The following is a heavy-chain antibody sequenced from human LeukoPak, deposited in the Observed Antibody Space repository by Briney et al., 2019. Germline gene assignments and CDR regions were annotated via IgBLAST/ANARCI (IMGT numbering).Heavy chain of an antibody. V-gene: IGHV4-39*01. Sequence: SETLSLTCTVSGGSISSSSYYWDWIRQPPGKGLEWIGSIYYSGSTYYNPSLKSRVTISVDTSKNQFSLKLSSVTAADTAVYYCASSYSSGWYDGLGYFDYWGQGTLVTVSS. CDR2: IYYSGST. D-gene: IGHD6-19*01. CDR1: GGSISSSSYY. CDR3: ASSYSSGWYDGLGYFDY. J-gene: IGHJ4*02.